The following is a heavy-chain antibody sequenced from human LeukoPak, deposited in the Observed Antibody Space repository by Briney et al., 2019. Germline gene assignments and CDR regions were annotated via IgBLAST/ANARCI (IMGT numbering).Heavy chain of an antibody. D-gene: IGHD3-10*01. J-gene: IGHJ4*02. Sequence: ASVKVSCKASGGTFSSYAISWVRQAPGQGLEWMGGIIPIFGTANYAQKFQGRVTITADKSTSTAYMELSSLRSEDTAVYYCARAYQRGVGKMPFDYWGQGTLVTVSS. CDR2: IIPIFGTA. CDR1: GGTFSSYA. CDR3: ARAYQRGVGKMPFDY. V-gene: IGHV1-69*06.